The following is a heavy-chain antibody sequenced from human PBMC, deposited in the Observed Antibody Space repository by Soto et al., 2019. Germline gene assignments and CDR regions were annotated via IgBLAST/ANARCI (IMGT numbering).Heavy chain of an antibody. D-gene: IGHD3-22*01. J-gene: IGHJ4*02. CDR1: GFTFSTNG. Sequence: QVQLVESGGGVVQPGTSLRLSCAVSGFTFSTNGMHWVRQAPGKGLEWVAVISHDDRNKYYADSVKGRFTISRDNSKNTLYPQMNSLRAEDTAVYYCEKDRDRSWAFDYWGQGTLVTVSS. CDR3: EKDRDRSWAFDY. V-gene: IGHV3-30*18. CDR2: ISHDDRNK.